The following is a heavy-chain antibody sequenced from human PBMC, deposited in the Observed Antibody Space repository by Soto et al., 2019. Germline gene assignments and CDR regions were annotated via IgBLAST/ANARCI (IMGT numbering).Heavy chain of an antibody. Sequence: QVQLVESGGGVVQPGRSLRLSCAASGFTFSRHAMHWVRQAPGKGLEWVEVIWNDGSKKYYADSVKGRFTVARDDSRSTLSLQMRSLRSEDTAVYYCARDPGYSGFDVDYWGQGTLVTVSS. CDR3: ARDPGYSGFDVDY. J-gene: IGHJ4*02. CDR1: GFTFSRHA. CDR2: IWNDGSKK. D-gene: IGHD5-12*01. V-gene: IGHV3-33*01.